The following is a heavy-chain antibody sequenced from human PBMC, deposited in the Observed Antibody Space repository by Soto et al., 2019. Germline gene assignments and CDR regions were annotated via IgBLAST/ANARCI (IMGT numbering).Heavy chain of an antibody. D-gene: IGHD3-22*01. Sequence: QVQLVQSGAEVKKPGASVKVSCKASGYTFTDYYIHWVRQAPGQGLEWMGWIHPNSGGTIYAEKFQAWVTMTRDTSSSTAYMEVSRLRSDDTAVYYCARDLFSDSSSLDYWGQGTLVTVSS. J-gene: IGHJ4*02. CDR1: GYTFTDYY. V-gene: IGHV1-2*04. CDR3: ARDLFSDSSSLDY. CDR2: IHPNSGGT.